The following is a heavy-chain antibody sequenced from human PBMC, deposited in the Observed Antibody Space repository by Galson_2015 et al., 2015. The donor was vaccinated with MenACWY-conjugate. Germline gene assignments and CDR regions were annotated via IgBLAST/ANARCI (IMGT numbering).Heavy chain of an antibody. CDR3: ARDRLFYIRALPSNWFDS. V-gene: IGHV3-21*06. CDR1: GFIFSRYN. Sequence: SLRLSCATSGFIFSRYNMNWVRQAPGKGLEWVASIIGGNYTYYADSVKGRFTISRDNAKSSLYLQMNSLRAEDTALYYCARDRLFYIRALPSNWFDSWGQGTLVTVSS. J-gene: IGHJ5*01. CDR2: IIGGNYT. D-gene: IGHD2-21*01.